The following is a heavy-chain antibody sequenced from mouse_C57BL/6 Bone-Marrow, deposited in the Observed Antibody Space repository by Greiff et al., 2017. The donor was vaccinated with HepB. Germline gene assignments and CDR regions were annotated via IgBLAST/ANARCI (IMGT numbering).Heavy chain of an antibody. J-gene: IGHJ2*01. D-gene: IGHD2-1*01. CDR3: ASRGIYYGNPYYFDY. CDR2: IYPGDGDT. Sequence: VNVVESGPELVKPGASVKISCKASGYAYSSSWMNWVKQRPGKGLEWIGRIYPGDGDTNYNGKFKGKATLTADKSSSTAYMQLSSLTSEDSAVYFCASRGIYYGNPYYFDYWGQGTTLTVSS. CDR1: GYAYSSSW. V-gene: IGHV1-82*01.